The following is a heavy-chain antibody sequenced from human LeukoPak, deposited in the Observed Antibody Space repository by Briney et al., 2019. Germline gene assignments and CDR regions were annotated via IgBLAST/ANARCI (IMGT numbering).Heavy chain of an antibody. CDR1: GGSISTYY. Sequence: SETLSLTCAVAGGSISTYYWSWIRQPPGKGLDYIGNIYDSGSTNYNPSLKSRVTISVDTSKNQFSLKVSSVTAADTAVYYCASLTTADAFDIWGQGTMVTVSS. J-gene: IGHJ3*02. CDR3: ASLTTADAFDI. CDR2: IYDSGST. V-gene: IGHV4-59*01. D-gene: IGHD3-22*01.